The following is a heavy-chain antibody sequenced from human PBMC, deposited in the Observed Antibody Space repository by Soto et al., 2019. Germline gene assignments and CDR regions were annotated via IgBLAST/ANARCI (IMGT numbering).Heavy chain of an antibody. D-gene: IGHD6-19*01. CDR1: VVSININKW. CDR3: VAMAGMWPTVFWFDP. J-gene: IGHJ5*02. V-gene: IGHV4-4*02. Sequence: KTSETLSLSCNFSVVSININKWWSWVRQPPGKGPEWIGEIYHRGTANYNPSLKSRVTMSLDKSKNQFSLNLTSVTAADTAVYYCVAMAGMWPTVFWFDPWGQGTLVTVSS. CDR2: IYHRGTA.